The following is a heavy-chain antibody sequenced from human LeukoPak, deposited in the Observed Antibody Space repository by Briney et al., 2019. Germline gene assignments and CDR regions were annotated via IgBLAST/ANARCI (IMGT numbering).Heavy chain of an antibody. CDR1: GGSISSGGYY. CDR3: ARDGATTVVRTADAFDI. CDR2: IYYSGIT. D-gene: IGHD4-23*01. V-gene: IGHV4-31*03. Sequence: SETLSLTCTVSGGSISSGGYYWNWIRQHPGKGLEWIGYIYYSGITYYNPSLKSRVTISVDTSKNQFSLKLSSVTAADTAVYYCARDGATTVVRTADAFDIWGQGTVVTVSS. J-gene: IGHJ3*02.